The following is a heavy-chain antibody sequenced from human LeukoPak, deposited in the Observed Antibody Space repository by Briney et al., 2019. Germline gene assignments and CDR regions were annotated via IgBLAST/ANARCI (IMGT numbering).Heavy chain of an antibody. V-gene: IGHV3-21*04. CDR3: AKGSPNIVVVPAAY. J-gene: IGHJ4*02. CDR2: ISSSSSYI. CDR1: GFTFSSYS. D-gene: IGHD2-2*01. Sequence: GGSLRLSCAASGFTFSSYSMNWVRQAPGKGLEWVSSISSSSSYIYYAVSVKGRFTISRDNSKNTLYLQMNSLRAEDTAVYYCAKGSPNIVVVPAAYWGQGTLVTVSS.